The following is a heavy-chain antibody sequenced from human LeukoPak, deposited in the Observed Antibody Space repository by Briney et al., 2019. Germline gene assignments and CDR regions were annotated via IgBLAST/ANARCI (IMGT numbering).Heavy chain of an antibody. CDR2: ISSSGSTI. V-gene: IGHV3-11*01. CDR1: GFTFSDYY. CDR3: ATLVVVPAASFDY. D-gene: IGHD2-2*01. J-gene: IGHJ4*02. Sequence: GGSLRLSCAASGFTFSDYYMSWIRQAPGKGLEWVSYISSSGSTIYYADSVKGRFTISRDNAKNLLYLQMNSLRAEDTAVYYCATLVVVPAASFDYWGQGTLVTVSS.